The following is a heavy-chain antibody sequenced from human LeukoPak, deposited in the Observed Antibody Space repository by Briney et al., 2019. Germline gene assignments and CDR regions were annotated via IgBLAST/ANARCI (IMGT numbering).Heavy chain of an antibody. CDR3: ATGLFIAAADHHDY. CDR1: GYTLTELS. Sequence: ASVKVSCKVSGYTLTELSMHWVRQAPGKGLEWMGGFDPEDGETIYAQKFQGRVTMTEDTPTDTAYMELSSLRSEDTAVYYCATGLFIAAADHHDYWGQGTLVTVSS. J-gene: IGHJ4*02. V-gene: IGHV1-24*01. D-gene: IGHD6-13*01. CDR2: FDPEDGET.